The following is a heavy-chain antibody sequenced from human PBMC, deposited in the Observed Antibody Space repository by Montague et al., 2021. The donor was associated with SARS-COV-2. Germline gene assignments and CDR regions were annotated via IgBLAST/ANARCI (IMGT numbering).Heavy chain of an antibody. CDR3: ARGLLRYFFD. D-gene: IGHD3-9*01. Sequence: SETLSLTCTVSGGSISSPDYYWGWIRQSPGKGLEWIGSISYAGRTYYNPSLRSRVSFSMDTSKNHFSLSLNSVTAADTAIYYCARGLLRYFFDWGQGTTVTVSS. V-gene: IGHV4-39*02. CDR2: ISYAGRT. CDR1: GGSISSPDYY. J-gene: IGHJ6*02.